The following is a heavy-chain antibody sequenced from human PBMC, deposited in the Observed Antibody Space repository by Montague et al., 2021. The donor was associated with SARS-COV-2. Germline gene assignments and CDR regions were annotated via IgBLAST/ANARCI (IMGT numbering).Heavy chain of an antibody. CDR3: VRHPHYDGLNGPPDF. J-gene: IGHJ4*02. Sequence: SETLSLTCVVSGDSISTDNWWTWVRLPPGKGLEWVGEIYHTGSTKYKPSLKSRVSMSVDKSWNQFSQRLTSVTAADTAFYYCVRHPHYDGLNGPPDFWDQGTLVTVSS. V-gene: IGHV4-4*02. D-gene: IGHD3-22*01. CDR2: IYHTGST. CDR1: GDSISTDNW.